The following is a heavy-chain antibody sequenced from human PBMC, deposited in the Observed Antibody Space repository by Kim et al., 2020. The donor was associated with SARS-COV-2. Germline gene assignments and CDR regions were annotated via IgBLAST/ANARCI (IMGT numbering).Heavy chain of an antibody. CDR1: GFTFSSYA. V-gene: IGHV3-30*04. CDR3: ARDDSSITMIDAFDI. CDR2: ISYDGSNK. Sequence: GGSLRLSCAASGFTFSSYAMHCVRQAPGKGLEWVAVISYDGSNKYYADSVKGRFTISRDNSKNTLYLQMNSLRAEDTAVYYCARDDSSITMIDAFDIWGQGTMVTVSS. D-gene: IGHD3-22*01. J-gene: IGHJ3*02.